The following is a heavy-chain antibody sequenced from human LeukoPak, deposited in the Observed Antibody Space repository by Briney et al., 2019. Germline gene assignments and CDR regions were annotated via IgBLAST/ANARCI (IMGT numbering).Heavy chain of an antibody. CDR2: ISYTGSV. CDR3: ARALSLYYFDY. Sequence: SETLSLTCTVSGASISGSYWSWIRQPPGKGLEWIGYISYTGSVNYNPSLKSRVTISVDTSKNQFFLSLSSVTAADTAVYYCARALSLYYFDYWGQGTLVTVSS. CDR1: GASISGSY. V-gene: IGHV4-59*01. D-gene: IGHD2/OR15-2a*01. J-gene: IGHJ4*02.